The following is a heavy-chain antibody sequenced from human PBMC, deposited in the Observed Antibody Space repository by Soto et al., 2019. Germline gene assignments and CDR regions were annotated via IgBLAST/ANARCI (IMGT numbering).Heavy chain of an antibody. V-gene: IGHV1-69*01. CDR3: ARTPHSIDVVGDGVGHVP. Sequence: QVQLVQSGAEVKKPGSSVKVSCKASGGTFSSYAISWVRQAPGQGREWMGGIIPIFGTANYAQKFQGRVTITADESTSTAYMELSSLRSEDTAVYYCARTPHSIDVVGDGVGHVPWGQGTLVTVSS. J-gene: IGHJ5*02. CDR1: GGTFSSYA. CDR2: IIPIFGTA. D-gene: IGHD2-15*01.